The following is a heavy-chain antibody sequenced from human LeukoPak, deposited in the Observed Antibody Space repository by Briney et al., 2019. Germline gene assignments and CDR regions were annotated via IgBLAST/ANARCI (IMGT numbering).Heavy chain of an antibody. CDR1: GGSFSGYY. D-gene: IGHD6-19*01. J-gene: IGHJ4*02. Sequence: SETLSLTCAVYGGSFSGYYWSWIRQPPGRGLEWIGEINRSGSTNYNPSLKSRVTISVDTSKNQFSLKLSSVTAADTAVYYCARTSGWYSTPFDYWGQGTLVTVSS. CDR3: ARTSGWYSTPFDY. CDR2: INRSGST. V-gene: IGHV4-34*01.